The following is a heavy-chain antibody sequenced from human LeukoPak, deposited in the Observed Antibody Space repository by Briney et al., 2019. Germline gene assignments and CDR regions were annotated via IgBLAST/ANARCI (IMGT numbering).Heavy chain of an antibody. CDR3: ARDEGYCSSTSCYNDYYGMDV. J-gene: IGHJ6*02. CDR2: IWYDGSNK. CDR1: GFTFSSYG. D-gene: IGHD2-2*02. Sequence: PGRSLRLSCAASGFTFSSYGMHWVRQAPGKGLEWVAVIWYDGSNKYYADSVKGRFTISRDNSKNTLYLQMNSLRAEDTAVYYCARDEGYCSSTSCYNDYYGMDVWGQGTTVTVSS. V-gene: IGHV3-33*01.